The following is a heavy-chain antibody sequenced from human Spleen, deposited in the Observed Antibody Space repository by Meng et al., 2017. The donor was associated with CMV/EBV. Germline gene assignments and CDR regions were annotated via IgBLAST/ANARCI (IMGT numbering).Heavy chain of an antibody. CDR1: GGSISSYY. D-gene: IGHD3-10*01. CDR3: ARILWFGELQYYFDY. CDR2: IYTSGST. Sequence: QAQPREPGPGPGKPSDPLSLTCTVSGGSISSYYWSWIRQPAGKGLEWIGRIYTSGSTNYNPSLKSRVTMSVDTSKNQFSLKLSSVTAADTAVYYCARILWFGELQYYFDYWGQGTLVTVSS. J-gene: IGHJ4*02. V-gene: IGHV4-4*07.